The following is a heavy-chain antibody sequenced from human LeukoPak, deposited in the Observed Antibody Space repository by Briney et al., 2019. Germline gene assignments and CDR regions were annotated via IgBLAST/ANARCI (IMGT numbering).Heavy chain of an antibody. CDR2: IYSSGSA. Sequence: SETLSLTCTVSGGSISSYYWSWIRQPPGKGLEWIGYIYSSGSANYNPSLKSRVTISVDTSKNQFSLKLRSVTAADTAVYYCARHVTISGPYDASDIWGQGTMVTVSP. V-gene: IGHV4-59*08. J-gene: IGHJ3*02. CDR3: ARHVTISGPYDASDI. D-gene: IGHD5-24*01. CDR1: GGSISSYY.